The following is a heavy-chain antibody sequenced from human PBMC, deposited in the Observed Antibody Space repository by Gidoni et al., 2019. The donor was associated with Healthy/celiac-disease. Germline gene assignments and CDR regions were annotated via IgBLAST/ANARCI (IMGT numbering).Heavy chain of an antibody. V-gene: IGHV3-9*01. CDR3: AKEGTGPAATYNWFDP. Sequence: EVQLVESGGGLVQPGRSLRLSGAASGFSFDDYAMHWVRQAPGKGLEWVSGISWNSGSIGYADSVKGRFTISRDNAKNSLYLQMNSLRAEDTALYYCAKEGTGPAATYNWFDPWGQGTLVTVSS. CDR1: GFSFDDYA. CDR2: ISWNSGSI. J-gene: IGHJ5*02. D-gene: IGHD2-2*01.